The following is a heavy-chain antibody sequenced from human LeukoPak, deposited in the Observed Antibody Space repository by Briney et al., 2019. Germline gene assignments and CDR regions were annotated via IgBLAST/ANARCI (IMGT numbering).Heavy chain of an antibody. CDR2: ISGSGGST. CDR3: AKGFYFTIFGVVFF. CDR1: GFTFTRYA. Sequence: GGSLRLSCAASGFTFTRYAMSWVRQAPGKGLEWVSAISGSGGSTYYADSVKGRFTISRDNSKNTLYLQMNSLRAEDTAVYYCAKGFYFTIFGVVFFWGQGTLVTVSS. V-gene: IGHV3-23*01. D-gene: IGHD3-3*01. J-gene: IGHJ4*02.